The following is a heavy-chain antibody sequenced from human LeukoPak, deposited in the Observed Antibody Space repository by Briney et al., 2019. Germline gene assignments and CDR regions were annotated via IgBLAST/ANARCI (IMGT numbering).Heavy chain of an antibody. D-gene: IGHD6-13*01. CDR2: IYHSGST. CDR1: GGSISSGGYY. V-gene: IGHV4-30-2*01. Sequence: PSQTLSLTCTVSGGSISSGGYYWSWIRQPPGKGLEWIGYIYHSGSTYYNPSLKSRVTISVDTSKNQFSLKLSSVTAADTAVYYCARHGAAAGSGHDYWGQGTLVTVSS. J-gene: IGHJ4*02. CDR3: ARHGAAAGSGHDY.